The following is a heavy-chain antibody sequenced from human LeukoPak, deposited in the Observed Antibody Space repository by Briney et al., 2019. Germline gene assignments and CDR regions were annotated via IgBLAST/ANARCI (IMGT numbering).Heavy chain of an antibody. CDR3: ARGGGYASPIGY. J-gene: IGHJ4*02. Sequence: SETLSLTCTLSGGSISTYYWSWILHPPGKGLEWIGYIYHSGSTNYNPSLKSRVTISVDTSKNQFSLKLSSVTAADTAVYYCARGGGYASPIGYWGQGALVTVSS. CDR2: IYHSGST. D-gene: IGHD5-12*01. CDR1: GGSISTYY. V-gene: IGHV4-59*01.